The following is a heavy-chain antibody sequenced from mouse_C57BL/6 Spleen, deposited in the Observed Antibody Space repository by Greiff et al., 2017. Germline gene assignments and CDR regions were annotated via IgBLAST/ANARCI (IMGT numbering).Heavy chain of an antibody. V-gene: IGHV1-64*01. CDR2: IHPNSGST. D-gene: IGHD1-1*01. CDR3: ASQFITTVVATDWYFDV. CDR1: GYTFTSYR. Sequence: QVQLQQPGAELVKPGASVKLSCKASGYTFTSYRMHWVKQRPGQGLEWIGMIHPNSGSTNYNEKFKSKATLTVDKSSSTAYMQLSSLTSEDSAVYYGASQFITTVVATDWYFDVWGTGTTVTVSS. J-gene: IGHJ1*03.